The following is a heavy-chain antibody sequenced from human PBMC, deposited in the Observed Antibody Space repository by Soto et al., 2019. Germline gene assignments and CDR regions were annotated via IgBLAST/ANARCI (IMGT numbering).Heavy chain of an antibody. CDR2: ISAYNGNT. CDR1: GYTFTSYG. D-gene: IGHD3-22*01. CDR3: ASYRITMIVAKAFDI. Sequence: ASVKVSCKASGYTFTSYGISWVRQAPGQGLEWMGWISAYNGNTNYAQKLQGRVTMTTDTSTSTAYMELRSLRSDDTAVYYCASYRITMIVAKAFDIWGQGTMVPVSS. J-gene: IGHJ3*02. V-gene: IGHV1-18*01.